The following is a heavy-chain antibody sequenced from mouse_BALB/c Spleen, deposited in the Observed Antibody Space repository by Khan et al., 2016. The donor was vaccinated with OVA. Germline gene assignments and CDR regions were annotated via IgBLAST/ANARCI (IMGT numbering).Heavy chain of an antibody. J-gene: IGHJ2*01. Sequence: QVQLKQSGAELVRPGASVKLSCKTSGYIFTSYWIHWVKQRSGQGLEWIARIYPGTDNTYYNEKFKDKATLTADKSSSTAYMQLRSLKSEASDVYFCAGEEDLYNIDHWGQGTTLTVSS. CDR3: AGEEDLYNIDH. CDR1: GYIFTSYW. CDR2: IYPGTDNT. D-gene: IGHD6-1*01. V-gene: IGHV1-76*01.